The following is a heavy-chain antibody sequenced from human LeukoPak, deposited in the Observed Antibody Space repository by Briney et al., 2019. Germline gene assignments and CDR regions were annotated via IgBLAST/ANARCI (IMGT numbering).Heavy chain of an antibody. CDR1: GDSISSYY. V-gene: IGHV4-59*08. CDR3: ASSVNTSTMIVILGY. CDR2: IYYSGST. Sequence: SETLSLTCTVSGDSISSYYWSWIRQPPGKGLEWIGYIYYSGSTNYNPSLKSRVTISVDTSKNQFSLKLSSVTAADTAVYYCASSVNTSTMIVILGYWGQGTLVTVSS. J-gene: IGHJ4*02. D-gene: IGHD3-22*01.